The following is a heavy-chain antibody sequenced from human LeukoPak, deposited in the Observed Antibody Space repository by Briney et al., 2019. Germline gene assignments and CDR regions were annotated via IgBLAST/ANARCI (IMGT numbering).Heavy chain of an antibody. J-gene: IGHJ4*02. V-gene: IGHV4-4*09. D-gene: IGHD1-20*01. CDR2: VYTSGST. CDR3: ARSNWYEYFDN. Sequence: SETLSLTCTVSGGSIGSYYWSWIRQPPGKGLEWIGYVYTSGSTNYNPSFKSRVTISADNSKNQFSLRLTTVTAADTAPYYCARSNWYEYFDNWGQGTLVTVSS. CDR1: GGSIGSYY.